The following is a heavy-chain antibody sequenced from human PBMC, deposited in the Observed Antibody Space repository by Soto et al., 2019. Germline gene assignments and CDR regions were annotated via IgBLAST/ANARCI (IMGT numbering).Heavy chain of an antibody. Sequence: QVQLVESGGGVVQPGGSLRLSCAASGFSFRNHAMHWVRQSPGKGLECLAVIAYDGSNAFYRDSVKGRFTVSRDNSKNTLYLYMNSLRSEDTGVYYCARGDREDILVVVGARPGEYGTDIWGQGTTVIFSS. CDR2: IAYDGSNA. V-gene: IGHV3-30-3*01. D-gene: IGHD2-15*01. CDR3: ARGDREDILVVVGARPGEYGTDI. J-gene: IGHJ6*02. CDR1: GFSFRNHA.